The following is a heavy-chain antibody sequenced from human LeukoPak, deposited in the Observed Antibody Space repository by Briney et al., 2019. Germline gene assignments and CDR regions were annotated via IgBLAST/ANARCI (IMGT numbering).Heavy chain of an antibody. CDR1: GVSINGYY. CDR2: IYYSGSS. J-gene: IGHJ6*02. V-gene: IGHV4-59*01. CDR3: ARKGYRDYHGMDV. Sequence: PSETLSLTCTVSGVSINGYYWSWIRQPPGKGLEWIGYIYYSGSSNNNPSLKSRVTISVDTSKNQFSLKLSSVTAADTALYYCARKGYRDYHGMDVWGQGTTVTVSS. D-gene: IGHD5-18*01.